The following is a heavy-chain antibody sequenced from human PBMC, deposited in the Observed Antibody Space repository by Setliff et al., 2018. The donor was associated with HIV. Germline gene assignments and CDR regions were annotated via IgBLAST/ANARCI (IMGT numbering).Heavy chain of an antibody. Sequence: ASVKVSCKASGYTFTGYYMHWVQQAPGQGLEWMGWMNPNSGNTGNAQRFQGRVTFTRNTSISTAYMELSSLTSEDTAVYYCARGVGTTHFDRWGHGTLVTVSS. D-gene: IGHD1-26*01. CDR1: GYTFTGYY. CDR3: ARGVGTTHFDR. V-gene: IGHV1-8*03. CDR2: MNPNSGNT. J-gene: IGHJ4*01.